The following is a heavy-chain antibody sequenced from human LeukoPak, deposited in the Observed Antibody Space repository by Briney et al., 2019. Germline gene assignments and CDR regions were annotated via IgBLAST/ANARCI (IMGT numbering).Heavy chain of an antibody. CDR3: ARDLGGLGELSAPT. V-gene: IGHV4-30-4*01. CDR2: IYYSGST. CDR1: GGSISSGDYY. J-gene: IGHJ5*02. Sequence: SETLSLTCTVSGGSISSGDYYWRWIRQPPGKGLEWLGYIYYSGSTYYNPSLKSRVTISVDTSKNQFSLKLSSVTAADTAVYYCARDLGGLGELSAPTWGQGTLVTVSS. D-gene: IGHD3-16*02.